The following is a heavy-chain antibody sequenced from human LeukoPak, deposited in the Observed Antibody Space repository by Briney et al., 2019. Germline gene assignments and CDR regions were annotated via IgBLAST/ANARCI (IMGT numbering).Heavy chain of an antibody. Sequence: ETLSLTCTVSGGSVSSDSYYWSWIRQTPGKGLEWIGYIYYSGNTNYNPSLKSRVTISVDTSKNQFSLKLSSVTAADTAVYYCATRPPGESYVPYFDYWGQGTPVTVSS. CDR3: ATRPPGESYVPYFDY. D-gene: IGHD2-2*01. J-gene: IGHJ4*02. CDR1: GGSVSSDSYY. CDR2: IYYSGNT. V-gene: IGHV4-61*01.